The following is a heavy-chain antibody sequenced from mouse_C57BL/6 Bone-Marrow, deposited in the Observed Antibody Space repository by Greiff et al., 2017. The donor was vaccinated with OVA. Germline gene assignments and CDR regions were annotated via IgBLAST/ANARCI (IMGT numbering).Heavy chain of an antibody. J-gene: IGHJ4*01. V-gene: IGHV5-9-1*02. CDR2: ISSGGDYI. CDR3: TRDPSDYAMDY. Sequence: EVQLKESGEGLVKPGGSLKLSCAASGFTFSSYAMSWVRQTPEKRLEWVAYISSGGDYIYYADTVKGRFTISRDNARNTLYLQMSSLKSEDTAMYYCTRDPSDYAMDYWGQGTSVTVSS. CDR1: GFTFSSYA.